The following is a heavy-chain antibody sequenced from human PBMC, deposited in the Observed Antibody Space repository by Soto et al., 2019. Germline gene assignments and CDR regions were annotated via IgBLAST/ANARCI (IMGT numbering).Heavy chain of an antibody. J-gene: IGHJ4*02. CDR3: VRDPTGHSIEY. Sequence: VQLVQSGAEVKKPGPSVKDSCKTSGYTFTSYGVAWVRQAPGQGLEWMGWISGYNGNTNYAQKLQGRVTMTTDTSTSTAYTELRSLRSDDTAVYYCVRDPTGHSIEYRRQGTLVTVSS. CDR1: GYTFTSYG. D-gene: IGHD1-1*01. V-gene: IGHV1-18*01. CDR2: ISGYNGNT.